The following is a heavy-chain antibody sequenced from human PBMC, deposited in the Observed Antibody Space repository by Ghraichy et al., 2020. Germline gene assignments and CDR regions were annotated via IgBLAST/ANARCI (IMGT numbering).Heavy chain of an antibody. Sequence: GGSLRLSCAISGFTFDDFAINWFRQAPGKGLEWVGLIRDKAFGGTTEYAASVRGRFTFSRDDSETITYLQMNSLKPEDTGVYFCTRRGYYDSSAFDYWGQGTLVTVSS. CDR2: IRDKAFGGTT. D-gene: IGHD3-9*01. J-gene: IGHJ4*02. CDR3: TRRGYYDSSAFDY. CDR1: GFTFDDFA. V-gene: IGHV3-49*03.